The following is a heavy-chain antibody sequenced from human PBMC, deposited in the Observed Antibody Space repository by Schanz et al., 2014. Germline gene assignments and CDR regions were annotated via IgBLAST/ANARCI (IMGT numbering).Heavy chain of an antibody. CDR1: GFTVSSNY. V-gene: IGHV3-53*01. Sequence: EVQLVESGGGLIQPGGSLRLSCVASGFTVSSNYMSWVRQAPGKGLEWVSVIYSDGRTYYGDSVKGRFTITRGNSSKKLYLQMNSLRDEDTAMYYCAKRCSGTSCSHGAFDIWGQGTMVTVSS. D-gene: IGHD2-2*01. J-gene: IGHJ3*02. CDR3: AKRCSGTSCSHGAFDI. CDR2: IYSDGRT.